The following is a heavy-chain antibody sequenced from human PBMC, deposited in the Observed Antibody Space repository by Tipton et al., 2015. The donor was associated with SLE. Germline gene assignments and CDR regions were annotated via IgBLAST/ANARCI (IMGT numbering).Heavy chain of an antibody. CDR2: FYYSGTT. CDR3: ARGHIAAGRSALEY. J-gene: IGHJ4*02. CDR1: GGSISGYS. D-gene: IGHD6-6*01. V-gene: IGHV4-59*01. Sequence: TLSLTCTVSGGSISGYSWTWIRQPPGKGLDWIGYFYYSGTTNYNPSLKSRATISVDTSKNQFSLRLNSVTAADTAVYYCARGHIAAGRSALEYWGQGTLVTVSS.